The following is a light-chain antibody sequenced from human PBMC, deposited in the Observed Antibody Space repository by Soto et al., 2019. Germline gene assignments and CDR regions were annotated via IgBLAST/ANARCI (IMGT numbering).Light chain of an antibody. CDR2: SAS. V-gene: IGKV3-20*01. CDR3: QQYGSSPWT. Sequence: LSAGERATLSCRASQSVSANNLAWYQQKAGQAPRLLIYSASSRATGIPDRFSGSGSGTDFTLTISRLEPEDFAVYYCQQYGSSPWTFGQGTKVDIK. CDR1: QSVSANN. J-gene: IGKJ1*01.